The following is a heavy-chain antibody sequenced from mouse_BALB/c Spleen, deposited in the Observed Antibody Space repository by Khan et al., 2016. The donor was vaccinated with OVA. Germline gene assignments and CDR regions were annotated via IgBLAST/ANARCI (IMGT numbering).Heavy chain of an antibody. D-gene: IGHD1-1*01. CDR1: GYTFTSYW. CDR2: IAPGSGST. V-gene: IGHV1S41*01. Sequence: DLVKPGASVKLSCKASGYTFTSYWINWIKQRPGQGLEWIGRIAPGSGSTSYTKMFKAKAILTVDTSSRTAYIQLSSLSSEDSAVYFCARSNYYGSGLYALDYWGQGTTVIVSS. J-gene: IGHJ4*01. CDR3: ARSNYYGSGLYALDY.